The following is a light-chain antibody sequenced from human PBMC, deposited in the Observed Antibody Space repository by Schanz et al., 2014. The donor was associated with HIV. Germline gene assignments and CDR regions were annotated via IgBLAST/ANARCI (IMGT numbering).Light chain of an antibody. Sequence: VLTQSPGSLSFSPGERATLSCRASQSISSTYLAWYQQRPGQAPRLLTYGVSTRATGIPARFSGSGSGTEFTLTISSLQSEDFAVYYCQQYNTWPQTFGQGTNLEIK. CDR3: QQYNTWPQT. CDR2: GVS. CDR1: QSISSTY. V-gene: IGKV3-15*01. J-gene: IGKJ2*01.